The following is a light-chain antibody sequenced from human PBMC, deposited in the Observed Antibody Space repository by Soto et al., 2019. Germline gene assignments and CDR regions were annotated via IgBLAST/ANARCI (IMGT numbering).Light chain of an antibody. J-gene: IGLJ2*01. Sequence: QPVLTQPPSVSEAPGRRVTISCSGSSSNIGKNAVNWYQHFPGKAPKVLIYYDDLLPSGVSDRFSGSKSDTSASLAISGLQSDDEADYYCAAWDDSLNAVVFGGGTKLTVL. CDR2: YDD. CDR1: SSNIGKNA. CDR3: AAWDDSLNAVV. V-gene: IGLV1-36*01.